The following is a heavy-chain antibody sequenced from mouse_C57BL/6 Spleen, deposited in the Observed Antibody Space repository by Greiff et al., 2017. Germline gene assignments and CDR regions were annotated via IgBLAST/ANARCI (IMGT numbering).Heavy chain of an antibody. Sequence: VQLQQPGAELVKPGASVKMSCKASGYTFTSYWITWVKQRPGQGLEWIGDIYPGRGSTNYNEKFKSKATLTVDKASSTAYMQLSSLTSEDSAVYYCAREDYYYCPPVAYWGQGTLVTVSA. J-gene: IGHJ3*01. D-gene: IGHD1-1*01. CDR1: GYTFTSYW. CDR2: IYPGRGST. V-gene: IGHV1-55*01. CDR3: AREDYYYCPPVAY.